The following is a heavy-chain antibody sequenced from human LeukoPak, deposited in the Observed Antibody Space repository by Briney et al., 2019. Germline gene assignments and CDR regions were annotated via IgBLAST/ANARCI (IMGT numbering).Heavy chain of an antibody. Sequence: SVKVSCKASGGTFSSYAISWVRQAPGQGLEWMGGIIPIFGTANYAQKFQGRVTITTDESTSTAYMELSSLRSEDTAVYYCARGAYCSSTSCLRGAFDIWGQGTMVTVSS. J-gene: IGHJ3*02. CDR2: IIPIFGTA. CDR1: GGTFSSYA. V-gene: IGHV1-69*05. CDR3: ARGAYCSSTSCLRGAFDI. D-gene: IGHD2-2*01.